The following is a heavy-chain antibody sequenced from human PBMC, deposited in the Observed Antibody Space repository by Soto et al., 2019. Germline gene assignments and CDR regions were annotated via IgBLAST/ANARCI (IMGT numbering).Heavy chain of an antibody. CDR3: SRRMTVFGVVTKRYFDY. Sequence: PVESLKISCKGSGYSFTSYCIGWVRQMPGKGLEWMGIIYPGDSDTRYSPSFQGQVTISADKSISTAYLQWRSLKASGTAMDFYSRRMTVFGVVTKRYFDYWGQGTLVTVSS. CDR1: GYSFTSYC. J-gene: IGHJ4*02. D-gene: IGHD3-3*01. V-gene: IGHV5-51*01. CDR2: IYPGDSDT.